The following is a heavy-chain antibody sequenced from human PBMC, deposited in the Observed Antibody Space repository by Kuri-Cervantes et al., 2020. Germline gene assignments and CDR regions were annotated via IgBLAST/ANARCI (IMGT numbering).Heavy chain of an antibody. D-gene: IGHD1-26*01. Sequence: SETLSLTCTVSGGSISSYYWSWIRQPPGKGLEWIGYNYYSGSTNYNPPLKSRVTISVDKSKNQFSLKLNSVTAADTAVYYCVRGGTRRIVGTTRAFDIWGQGTMVTVSS. CDR3: VRGGTRRIVGTTRAFDI. CDR2: NYYSGST. J-gene: IGHJ3*02. V-gene: IGHV4-59*12. CDR1: GGSISSYY.